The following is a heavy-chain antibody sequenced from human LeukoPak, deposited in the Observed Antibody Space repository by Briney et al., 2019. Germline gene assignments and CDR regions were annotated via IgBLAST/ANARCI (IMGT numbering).Heavy chain of an antibody. CDR3: ARDQSGFDN. V-gene: IGHV3-7*01. J-gene: IGHJ4*02. CDR1: GFTFSGYW. Sequence: GGSLRLSCAASGFTFSGYWMSWVRQAPGKGLEWVANINQDGSENYYVDSVKGRFTISRDNAKNSLYLQMNSLRVEDTAVYYCARDQSGFDNWGQGTLVTVSS. D-gene: IGHD6-25*01. CDR2: INQDGSEN.